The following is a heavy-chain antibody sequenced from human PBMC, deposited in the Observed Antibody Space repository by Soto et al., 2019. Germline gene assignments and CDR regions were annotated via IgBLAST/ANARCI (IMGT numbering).Heavy chain of an antibody. J-gene: IGHJ3*02. V-gene: IGHV3-30*03. CDR2: ISDDGSNK. CDR1: GFTFKTYG. CDR3: ARGGGYSYGTNDAFDI. D-gene: IGHD5-18*01. Sequence: GGSLRLSCAASGFTFKTYGMHWVRQAPGKGLEWVAVISDDGSNKYNIASVEGRFTISRDNSKNTLSLQMNSLRDEDTAVYYCARGGGYSYGTNDAFDIWGQGTMVTVPS.